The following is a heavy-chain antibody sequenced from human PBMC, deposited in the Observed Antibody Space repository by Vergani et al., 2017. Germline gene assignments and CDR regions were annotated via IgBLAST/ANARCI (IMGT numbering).Heavy chain of an antibody. CDR3: AKDRKVTVAGTY. J-gene: IGHJ4*02. D-gene: IGHD6-19*01. Sequence: EVQLLESGGGLVQPGGSLRLSCAASGFTFSSYSMSWVRQAPGKGLEWVSAISGSGGSTYYADSVKGRFTISRDNSKNTLYLQMNSLRAEDTAVYYCAKDRKVTVAGTYWGQGTLVTVSS. CDR2: ISGSGGST. CDR1: GFTFSSYS. V-gene: IGHV3-23*01.